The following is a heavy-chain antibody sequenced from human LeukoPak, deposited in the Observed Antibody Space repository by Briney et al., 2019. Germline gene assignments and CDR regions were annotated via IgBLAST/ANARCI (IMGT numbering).Heavy chain of an antibody. J-gene: IGHJ5*02. D-gene: IGHD1-26*01. CDR3: ARGNGGSYYRPYNWFDP. Sequence: SETLSLTCAVSGGSISSGGYSWSWIRQPPGKGLEWIGYIYHSGSTNYNPSLKSRVTISVDTSKNQFSLKLSSVTAADTAVYYCARGNGGSYYRPYNWFDPWGQGTLVTVSS. CDR1: GGSISSGGYS. CDR2: IYHSGST. V-gene: IGHV4-30-2*01.